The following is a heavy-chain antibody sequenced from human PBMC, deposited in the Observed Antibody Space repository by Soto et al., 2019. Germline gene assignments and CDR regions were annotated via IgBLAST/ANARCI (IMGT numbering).Heavy chain of an antibody. J-gene: IGHJ3*02. CDR3: ARDRVAGIWGDAFDS. CDR2: INPYNANV. D-gene: IGHD3-16*01. Sequence: QVQLVQSGAEVKKPGASVKVSCKTSGYTFTNHGINWVRQAPGQGLEWMGWINPYNANVNYAQKLQGRVTMTKDTATSTAYMDLRSLTSDDTAVYYCARDRVAGIWGDAFDSWGQGTMVTVSS. CDR1: GYTFTNHG. V-gene: IGHV1-18*04.